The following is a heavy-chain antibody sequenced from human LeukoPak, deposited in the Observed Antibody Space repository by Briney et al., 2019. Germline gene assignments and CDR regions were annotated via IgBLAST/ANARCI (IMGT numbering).Heavy chain of an antibody. CDR2: INPNSGDT. CDR3: ATQRGSYLWGTDFDY. D-gene: IGHD3-16*01. Sequence: ASVKVSCKASGYTFTGYYMHWVRQAPGQGLKWMRWINPNSGDTKYSQKFQGRVTMTRDTSISTAYMELSRLRSDDTAVYYCATQRGSYLWGTDFDYWGQGTLVTVSS. V-gene: IGHV1-2*02. J-gene: IGHJ4*02. CDR1: GYTFTGYY.